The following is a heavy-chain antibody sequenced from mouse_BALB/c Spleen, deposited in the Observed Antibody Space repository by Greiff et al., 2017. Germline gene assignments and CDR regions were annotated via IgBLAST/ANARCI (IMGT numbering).Heavy chain of an antibody. J-gene: IGHJ2*01. CDR2: IDPYDGGT. CDR3: ARRHRYDGHFDY. V-gene: IGHV1S135*01. D-gene: IGHD2-14*01. CDR1: GYSFTGYN. Sequence: EVQLQQSGPELEKPGASVKISCKASGYSFTGYNMNWVKQSNGKSLEWIGNIDPYDGGTSYNQKFKGKATLTVDKSSSTAYMQLKSLTSEDSAVYYCARRHRYDGHFDYWGQGTTLTVSS.